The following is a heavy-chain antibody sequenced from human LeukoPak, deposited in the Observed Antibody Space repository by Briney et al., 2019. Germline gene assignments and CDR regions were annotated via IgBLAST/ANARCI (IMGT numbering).Heavy chain of an antibody. CDR3: ARGIPYCGGDCYNAFDI. D-gene: IGHD2-21*02. Sequence: GGSLRLSCAASGFTFSNYAMSWVRQPPGKGLECVSSISSSSSYIYYADSVKGRFTISRDNTKNSLYLQMNSLRAEDTAVYYCARGIPYCGGDCYNAFDIWGQGTMVTVSS. CDR2: ISSSSSYI. V-gene: IGHV3-21*01. CDR1: GFTFSNYA. J-gene: IGHJ3*02.